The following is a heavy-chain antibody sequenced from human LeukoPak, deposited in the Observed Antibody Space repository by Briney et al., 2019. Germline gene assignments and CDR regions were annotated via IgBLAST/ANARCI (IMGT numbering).Heavy chain of an antibody. CDR1: GFTFSSYA. D-gene: IGHD3-10*01. J-gene: IGHJ5*02. V-gene: IGHV3-23*01. Sequence: GGSLRLSCAASGFTFSSYAMSWVRQAPGKGLEWVSAISGSGGSTYYADSVKGRFTISRDNSKNTLYLQMNSLRAEDTAVYYCAKDRKDYYGSGSYFDISWGQGTLVTVSS. CDR2: ISGSGGST. CDR3: AKDRKDYYGSGSYFDIS.